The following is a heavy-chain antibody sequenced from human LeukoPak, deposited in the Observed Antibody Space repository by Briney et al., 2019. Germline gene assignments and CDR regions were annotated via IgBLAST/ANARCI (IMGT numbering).Heavy chain of an antibody. V-gene: IGHV1-46*01. CDR2: INPSGGST. D-gene: IGHD1-26*01. CDR3: ARGIGRWDRGSYFDY. J-gene: IGHJ4*02. Sequence: ASVKVSCKASGYTFTNYYMNWVRQAPGQGLEWMGIINPSGGSTSYAQKFQGRVTMTRDTSTSTVYMELSSLRSEDTAVYYCARGIGRWDRGSYFDYWGQGTLVTVSS. CDR1: GYTFTNYY.